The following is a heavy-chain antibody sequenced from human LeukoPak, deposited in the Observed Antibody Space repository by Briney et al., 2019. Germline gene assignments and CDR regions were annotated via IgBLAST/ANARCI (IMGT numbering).Heavy chain of an antibody. CDR2: INPNSGGT. J-gene: IGHJ2*01. CDR1: GYTFTGYY. Sequence: EASVKVSCKASGYTFTGYYMHWVRQAPGQGLEWMGWINPNSGGTNYAQKFQGRVTMTRDTSISTAYMELSRLRSDDTAVYYCAREGETGGYWYFDLWGRGTLVTVSS. V-gene: IGHV1-2*02. D-gene: IGHD2-8*02. CDR3: AREGETGGYWYFDL.